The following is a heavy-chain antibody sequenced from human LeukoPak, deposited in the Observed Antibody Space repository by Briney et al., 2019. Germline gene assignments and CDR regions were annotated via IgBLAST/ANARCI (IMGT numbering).Heavy chain of an antibody. CDR1: GYTPMTYI. J-gene: IGHJ4*02. CDR3: ARDDIIAATYFDS. D-gene: IGHD6-13*01. CDR2: ININTGNP. Sequence: GASVWVSRKASGYTPMTYITSAGRHTPGQRRGRMAWININTGNPTYAQRFTGGFAFSLDTSVSTAYLQINSLKADDTAVYYCARDDIIAATYFDSWGEGTLVTVSS. V-gene: IGHV7-4-1*02.